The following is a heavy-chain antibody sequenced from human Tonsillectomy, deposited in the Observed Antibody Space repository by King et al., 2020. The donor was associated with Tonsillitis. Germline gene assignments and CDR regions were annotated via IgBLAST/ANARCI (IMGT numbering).Heavy chain of an antibody. D-gene: IGHD3-10*01. CDR3: TRGDY. Sequence: VQLVESGGGLVKPGGSLRLACAVSGFTFSNAWMSWVRQAPGKGLEWVGRIKNKASGGTTDYAAPVKGRFTISRDDLTHTLYLQMNSLKTDDTAVYYCTRGDYWGQGTLVTVSS. J-gene: IGHJ4*02. V-gene: IGHV3-15*01. CDR2: IKNKASGGTT. CDR1: GFTFSNAW.